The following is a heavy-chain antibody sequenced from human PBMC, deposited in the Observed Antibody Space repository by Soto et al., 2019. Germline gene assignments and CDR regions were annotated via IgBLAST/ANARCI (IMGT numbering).Heavy chain of an antibody. D-gene: IGHD2-2*01. CDR2: IIPIFGTA. CDR3: AREDCISTSCRLNPYYYYGMDV. J-gene: IGHJ6*02. CDR1: GGTFSSYA. V-gene: IGHV1-69*12. Sequence: QVQLVQSGAEVKKPGSSVKVSCKASGGTFSSYAISWVRQAPGQGLEWMGGIIPIFGTANYAQKFQGRVTITADESTSTAYMELSSLRSEDTAVYYCAREDCISTSCRLNPYYYYGMDVWGQGTTVTVSS.